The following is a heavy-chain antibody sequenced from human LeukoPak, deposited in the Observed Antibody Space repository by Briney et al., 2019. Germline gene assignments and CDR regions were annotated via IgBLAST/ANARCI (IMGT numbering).Heavy chain of an antibody. CDR2: ISHDGTSQ. J-gene: IGHJ4*02. CDR3: ARSQGSSLIDY. D-gene: IGHD6-13*01. V-gene: IGHV3-33*01. Sequence: TLCPSCAVSGVCSRVVGTHGVGSAPGQGREWVAVISHDGTSQDSADSVKGRFPFSRHNNKNSLYLQMNSLTVQDTAVYHCARSQGSSLIDYWGQGTLLTVHS. CDR1: GVCSRVVG.